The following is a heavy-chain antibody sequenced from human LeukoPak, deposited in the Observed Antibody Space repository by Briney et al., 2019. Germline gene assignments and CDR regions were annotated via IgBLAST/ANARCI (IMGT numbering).Heavy chain of an antibody. D-gene: IGHD6-13*01. CDR1: GGSFSGYY. J-gene: IGHJ5*02. CDR2: INHSGST. Sequence: SETLSLTCAVYGGSFSGYYWSWIHQPPGKGLEWIGEINHSGSTNYNPSLKSRVTISVDTSKNQFSLKLSSVTAADTAVYYCARGDSSSWYTTWFDPWGQGTLVTVSS. V-gene: IGHV4-34*01. CDR3: ARGDSSSWYTTWFDP.